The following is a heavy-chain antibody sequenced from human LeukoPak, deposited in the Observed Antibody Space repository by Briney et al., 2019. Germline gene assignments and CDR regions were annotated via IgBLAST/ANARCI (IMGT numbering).Heavy chain of an antibody. J-gene: IGHJ3*02. Sequence: SETLSLTCTVSGGSISSSSDYWGWIRQPPGKGLEWIGSIYYSGSTYYNPSLKSRVTISVDTSKNQFSLKLSSVTAADTAVYYCAREAGRDFYGSGSADAFDIWGQGTMVTVSS. CDR2: IYYSGST. CDR3: AREAGRDFYGSGSADAFDI. D-gene: IGHD3-10*01. CDR1: GGSISSSSDY. V-gene: IGHV4-39*07.